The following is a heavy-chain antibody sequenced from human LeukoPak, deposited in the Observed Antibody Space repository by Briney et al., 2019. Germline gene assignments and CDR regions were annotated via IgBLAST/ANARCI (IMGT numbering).Heavy chain of an antibody. V-gene: IGHV3-23*01. CDR3: AKNGHGSGSYYPRTKYYFDY. J-gene: IGHJ4*02. Sequence: GGSLRLSCAASGFTFSSYAMSWVRQAPGKGLEWVSTISGSGGSTYYADSVKGRFTISRDNSKNTLYLQMNSLRAEDTAVYYCAKNGHGSGSYYPRTKYYFDYWGQGTLVTVSS. CDR2: ISGSGGST. D-gene: IGHD3-10*01. CDR1: GFTFSSYA.